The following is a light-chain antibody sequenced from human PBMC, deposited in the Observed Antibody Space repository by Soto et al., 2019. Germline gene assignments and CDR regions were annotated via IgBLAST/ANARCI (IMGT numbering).Light chain of an antibody. CDR3: QQYNSYPLT. J-gene: IGKJ4*01. V-gene: IGKV1-5*01. Sequence: DLQMTQSPSTLSASVGDRVTITCRASQSISSWLAWYQQKPGKAPKLLIYDASSLESGVPSRFSGSGSGTEFTLTISSLQPDDFATYYCQQYNSYPLTVGGGTKVDSK. CDR1: QSISSW. CDR2: DAS.